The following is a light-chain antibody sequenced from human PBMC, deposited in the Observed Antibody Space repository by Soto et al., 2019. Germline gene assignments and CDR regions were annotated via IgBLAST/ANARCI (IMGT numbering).Light chain of an antibody. V-gene: IGKV1-5*01. Sequence: SVVDRASINNRAIQTISTWMAWYQQKPGKAPKLLVYDASTLQSGVASMLGGGGSGTEFTVITCLLNRDYAVNFCSQEFTNSNNSCTFGQGTKVDIK. CDR1: QTISTW. CDR2: DAS. CDR3: QEFTNSNNSCT. J-gene: IGKJ2*02.